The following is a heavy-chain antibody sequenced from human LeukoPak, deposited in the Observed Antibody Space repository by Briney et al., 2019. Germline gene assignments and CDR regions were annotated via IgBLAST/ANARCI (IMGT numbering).Heavy chain of an antibody. CDR1: GGSISNTNW. D-gene: IGHD2-8*01. J-gene: IGHJ4*02. CDR2: ISLSGLT. Sequence: SGTLSLTCGVPGGSISNTNWWSWVRQPPGQGLEWIGEISLSGLTNYNPSLKSRVTVSLDKSKNHLSLNLTSVTAADTAVYYCSRENGAFSTFGYWGQGTLVTVPS. CDR3: SRENGAFSTFGY. V-gene: IGHV4-4*02.